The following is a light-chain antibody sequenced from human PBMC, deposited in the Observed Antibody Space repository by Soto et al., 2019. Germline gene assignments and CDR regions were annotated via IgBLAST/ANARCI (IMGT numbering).Light chain of an antibody. V-gene: IGLV4-69*01. J-gene: IGLJ2*01. CDR2: LNSAGSH. Sequence: QSVLTQSPSASASLGASVKPTCTLSSGHSSYAIAWHQLQPEKGPRFLMKLNSAGSHNKGDGIPDRFSGSSSGAERYLTISSLQSEDEADYYCQTWGTGIVVFGGGTQLTVL. CDR1: SGHSSYA. CDR3: QTWGTGIVV.